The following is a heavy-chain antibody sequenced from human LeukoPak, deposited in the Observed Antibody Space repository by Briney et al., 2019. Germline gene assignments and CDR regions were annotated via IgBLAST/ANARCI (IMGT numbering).Heavy chain of an antibody. D-gene: IGHD4-17*01. CDR2: ISAYNGNT. CDR3: ARGDYGDSIGYFDL. V-gene: IGHV1-18*01. J-gene: IGHJ2*01. Sequence: ASVKVSCKASGYTFTSYGISWVRQAPGQGLEWMGWISAYNGNTNYTQKLQGRVTMTTDTSTSTAYMELRSLRSDDTAVYYCARGDYGDSIGYFDLWGRGTLVTVSS. CDR1: GYTFTSYG.